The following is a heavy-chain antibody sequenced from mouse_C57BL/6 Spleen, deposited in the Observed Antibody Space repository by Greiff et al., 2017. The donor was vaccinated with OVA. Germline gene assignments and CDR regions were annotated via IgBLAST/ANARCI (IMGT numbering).Heavy chain of an antibody. CDR1: GFSLTSYG. V-gene: IGHV2-6*01. Sequence: VKVVESGPGLVAPSQSLSITCTVSGFSLTSYGVDWVRQSPGKGLEWLGVIWGVGSTNYNSALKSRLSISKDNSKSQVFLKMNSLQTDDTAMYYCARGNLYAMDYWGQGTSVTVSS. J-gene: IGHJ4*01. CDR2: IWGVGST. CDR3: ARGNLYAMDY. D-gene: IGHD2-1*01.